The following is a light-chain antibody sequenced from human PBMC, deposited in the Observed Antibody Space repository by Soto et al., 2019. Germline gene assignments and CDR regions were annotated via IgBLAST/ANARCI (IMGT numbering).Light chain of an antibody. V-gene: IGKV2-30*01. CDR2: KVC. CDR3: MQGTHWPLT. CDR1: QSLVYSDGNTS. J-gene: IGKJ4*01. Sequence: DVVMTQSPLSLPVTLGQPASISCRSSQSLVYSDGNTSLNWFQQRPGQSPRRLIYKVCNRDSGVPDRFSGSGSGTDFTLKISRVEAEDVGVYYCMQGTHWPLTFGGGTKVEIK.